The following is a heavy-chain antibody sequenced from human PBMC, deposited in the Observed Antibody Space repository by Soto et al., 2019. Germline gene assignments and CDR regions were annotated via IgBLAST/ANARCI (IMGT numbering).Heavy chain of an antibody. J-gene: IGHJ4*02. CDR1: GGSISSSSYY. Sequence: QLQLQESGPGLVKPSETLSLTCTVSGGSISSSSYYWGWIRQPPGKGLEWIGRIYYSGSTYYNPSLKSRVTISVDTSKNQFSLKLSSVTAADPAVYYCTRHLNWFYYFDYWGQGTLVTVSS. D-gene: IGHD2-8*02. V-gene: IGHV4-39*01. CDR2: IYYSGST. CDR3: TRHLNWFYYFDY.